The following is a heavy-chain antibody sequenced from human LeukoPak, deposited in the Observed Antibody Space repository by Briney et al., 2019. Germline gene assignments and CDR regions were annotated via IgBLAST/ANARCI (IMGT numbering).Heavy chain of an antibody. D-gene: IGHD6-19*01. CDR2: IQYDGTNK. J-gene: IGHJ4*02. Sequence: GGSLRLSCAASGFTFRSYGMYWVRRAPGKGLEWVALIQYDGTNKYYADSVKGRFTISRDNSKNTLYLQMNSLRAEDTAVYYCAKDVAYSSGYFDYWGQGTLVTVSS. CDR1: GFTFRSYG. V-gene: IGHV3-30*02. CDR3: AKDVAYSSGYFDY.